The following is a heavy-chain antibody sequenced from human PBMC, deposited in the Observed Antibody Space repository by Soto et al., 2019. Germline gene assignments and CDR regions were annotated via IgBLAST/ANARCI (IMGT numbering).Heavy chain of an antibody. V-gene: IGHV4-59*01. D-gene: IGHD6-6*01. J-gene: IGHJ5*02. CDR2: MYYSGST. CDR3: ASQDHSRSSSGWFDP. CDR1: GDSISSSY. Sequence: SETLSLTCTISGDSISSSYWSWIRQPPGKGLEWIGYMYYSGSTNYNPSLKSRVTISVDTSRNQFSLKLTSVTAADTAVYYCASQDHSRSSSGWFDPWGQGTLVTVSS.